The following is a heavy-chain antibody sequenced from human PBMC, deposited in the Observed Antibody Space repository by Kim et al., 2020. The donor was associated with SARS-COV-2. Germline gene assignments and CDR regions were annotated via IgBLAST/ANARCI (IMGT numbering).Heavy chain of an antibody. CDR1: GGSISSGGYY. V-gene: IGHV4-31*03. CDR2: IYYSGST. D-gene: IGHD3-22*01. CDR3: ARARITMIVVVTHFDY. Sequence: SETLSLTCTVSGGSISSGGYYWSWIRQHPGKCLEWIGYIYYSGSTYYNPSLKSRVTISVDTSKNQFSLKLSSVTAADTAVYYCARARITMIVVVTHFDYWGQGTLVTVSS. J-gene: IGHJ4*02.